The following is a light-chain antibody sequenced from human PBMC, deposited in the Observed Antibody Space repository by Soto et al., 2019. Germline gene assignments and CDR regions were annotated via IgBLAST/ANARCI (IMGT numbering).Light chain of an antibody. CDR3: QQYETFSGT. CDR1: QSVSNNY. CDR2: GAS. J-gene: IGKJ1*01. V-gene: IGKV3-20*01. Sequence: EVVLTQSPSTLSLSPGERATLSCRASQSVSNNYLAWYQQKPGQAPRLLIYGASNRATGIPDRFSGNGSGTEFTLTIASLQPDDFATYCCQQYETFSGTFGPGTKVDIK.